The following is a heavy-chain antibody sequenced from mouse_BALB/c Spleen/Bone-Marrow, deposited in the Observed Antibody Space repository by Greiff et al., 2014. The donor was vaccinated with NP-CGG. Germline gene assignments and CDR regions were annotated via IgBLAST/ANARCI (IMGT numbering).Heavy chain of an antibody. J-gene: IGHJ2*01. V-gene: IGHV5-17*02. CDR2: ISSGSSTI. CDR1: GFTFSSFG. CDR3: TRGGNWDDFDY. Sequence: EVQVVESGGGLVQPGGSRKLSCAASGFTFSSFGMHWIRQAPEKGLEWVAYISSGSSTIFYADTVKGRFTVSRDNPKNTPFLQMTSLRSEDTAMYYCTRGGNWDDFDYWGQSTTLTVSS. D-gene: IGHD4-1*01.